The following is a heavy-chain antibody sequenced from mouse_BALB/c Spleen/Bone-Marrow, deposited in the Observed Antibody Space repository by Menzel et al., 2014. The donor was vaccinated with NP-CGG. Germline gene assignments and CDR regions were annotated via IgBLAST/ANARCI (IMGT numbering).Heavy chain of an antibody. CDR2: MNPKNGDT. Sequence: VQLKESGPDLVKPGASVKISCKASGYSFTGYYKHWVKQSHGKSLGWVGRMNPKNGDTSYKQKFKGKAILSVVKSDSTACMALRSMTSGDYAVYYCAKGEDGYFYAMDYWGQGTSVTVSS. V-gene: IGHV1-26*01. CDR3: AKGEDGYFYAMDY. D-gene: IGHD2-3*01. J-gene: IGHJ4*01. CDR1: GYSFTGYY.